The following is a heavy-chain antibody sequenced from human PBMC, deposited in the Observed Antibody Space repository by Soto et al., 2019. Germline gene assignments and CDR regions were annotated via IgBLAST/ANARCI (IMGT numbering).Heavy chain of an antibody. CDR1: VYTFTSYY. CDR3: ARDQKDRYDHNSPEYYYFGVDV. CDR2: INPMDGTA. D-gene: IGHD3-22*01. Sequence: ASVKVSCKASVYTFTSYYIHLVRQAPGQGLEWMGVINPMDGTATSAQKFQGRVTMTTNTSMSTAFVELSSLRSKDTAVLYCARDQKDRYDHNSPEYYYFGVDVWGQGTTVTVSS. V-gene: IGHV1-46*01. J-gene: IGHJ6*02.